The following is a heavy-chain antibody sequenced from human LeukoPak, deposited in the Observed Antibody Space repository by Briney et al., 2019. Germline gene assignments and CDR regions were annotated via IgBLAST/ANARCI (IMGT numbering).Heavy chain of an antibody. CDR3: AKGGKARTPSYFDY. Sequence: GGSLRLSCAASGFTFSSYGMHWVRQAPGKGLEWVAVIWYDGSNKYYADSVKGRFTISRDNSKNTLYLQMNSLRAEDTAVYYCAKGGKARTPSYFDYWGQGTLVTVSS. V-gene: IGHV3-30*02. CDR1: GFTFSSYG. CDR2: IWYDGSNK. D-gene: IGHD1/OR15-1a*01. J-gene: IGHJ4*02.